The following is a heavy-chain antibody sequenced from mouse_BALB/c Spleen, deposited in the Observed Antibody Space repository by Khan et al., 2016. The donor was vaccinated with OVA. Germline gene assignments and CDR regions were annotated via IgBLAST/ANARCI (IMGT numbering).Heavy chain of an antibody. CDR2: ILPGSNNT. D-gene: IGHD1-1*02. J-gene: IGHJ1*01. V-gene: IGHV1-9*01. CDR3: AKYGSHWYFDV. Sequence: QVQLKESGAELMKPGASVKISCKATGYTFSSYWIEWVKQRPGHGLEWIGEILPGSNNTNYNEKFKGKATFTADTSSNTAYMQLSGLTSEDSDVYYCAKYGSHWYFDVWGAGTTVTVSS. CDR1: GYTFSSYW.